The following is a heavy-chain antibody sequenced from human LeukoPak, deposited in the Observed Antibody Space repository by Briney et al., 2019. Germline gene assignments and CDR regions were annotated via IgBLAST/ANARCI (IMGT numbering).Heavy chain of an antibody. J-gene: IGHJ4*02. CDR1: AGSISSGGYY. Sequence: TLSLTCTVSAGSISSGGYYWSWIRQPPGKGLEWIGYIYHSGTTYYNPSLKSRVTRSVDRSKNQYSWKLSSETAADTVVFYWARMRADYYFDYWGQGTLVTVSS. CDR3: ARMRADYYFDY. V-gene: IGHV4-30-2*01. D-gene: IGHD3-10*01. CDR2: IYHSGTT.